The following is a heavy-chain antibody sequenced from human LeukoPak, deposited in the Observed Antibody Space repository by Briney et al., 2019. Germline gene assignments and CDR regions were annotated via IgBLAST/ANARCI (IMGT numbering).Heavy chain of an antibody. V-gene: IGHV1-2*06. Sequence: SVKVSCKASGYTFTGYYMHWVRQAPGQGLEWMGRINPNSGGTNYAQKFQGRVTMTRDTSLSTAYMELSRLRSDDKAVYYCARDSVPHYYDSSGYYGSTDNFDYWGQGTMVTVSS. CDR2: INPNSGGT. CDR1: GYTFTGYY. J-gene: IGHJ4*02. CDR3: ARDSVPHYYDSSGYYGSTDNFDY. D-gene: IGHD3-22*01.